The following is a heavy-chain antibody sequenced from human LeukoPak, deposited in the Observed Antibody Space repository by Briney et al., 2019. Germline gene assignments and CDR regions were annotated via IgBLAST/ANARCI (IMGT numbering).Heavy chain of an antibody. J-gene: IGHJ3*02. CDR3: ARNLIVVVVQGGFDI. D-gene: IGHD2-15*01. V-gene: IGHV3-7*01. Sequence: GGSLRLSCAASGFTFSSYWMSWVRQAPGKGLEWVANIKQDGSEKYYVDSVKGRFTISRDNAKNSLYLQMNSLRAEDTAVYYCARNLIVVVVQGGFDIWGQGTMVTVSS. CDR2: IKQDGSEK. CDR1: GFTFSSYW.